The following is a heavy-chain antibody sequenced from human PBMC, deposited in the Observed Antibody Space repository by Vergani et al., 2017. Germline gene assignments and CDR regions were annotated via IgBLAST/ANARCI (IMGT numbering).Heavy chain of an antibody. CDR3: ARTGEWMRSNNGPPDYVFALDV. V-gene: IGHV3-21*02. J-gene: IGHJ6*02. CDR2: ISSSSAYI. Sequence: EAQLVESGGGAVKPGGSLRLSCTASEISFSNYTINWVRQAPGKGLEWVASISSSSAYIDYVDSIKGRFTISRDNAKRSVFLQMNSLRAEDTAVYYCARTGEWMRSNNGPPDYVFALDVWGQGTTVIVSS. CDR1: EISFSNYT. D-gene: IGHD3-10*01.